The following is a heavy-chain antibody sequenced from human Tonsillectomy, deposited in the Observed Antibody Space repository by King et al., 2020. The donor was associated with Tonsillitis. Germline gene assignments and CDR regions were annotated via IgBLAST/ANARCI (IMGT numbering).Heavy chain of an antibody. Sequence: VQLVESGGGLVHPGESLRLSCSASGFTFNKYAMHWVRQAPGKGLEYVSAIRSRGDSTYYADSVRGRFTISRDNSKNTLYLQMSSLRPEDTAVYYCVKDRKGEIYGVIGDLDSWGRGTLVIVSS. D-gene: IGHD3-3*01. CDR3: VKDRKGEIYGVIGDLDS. CDR1: GFTFNKYA. V-gene: IGHV3-64D*06. CDR2: IRSRGDST. J-gene: IGHJ4*02.